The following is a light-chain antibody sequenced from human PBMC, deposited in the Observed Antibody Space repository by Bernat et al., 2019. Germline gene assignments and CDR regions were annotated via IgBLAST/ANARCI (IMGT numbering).Light chain of an antibody. V-gene: IGKV5-2*01. Sequence: ETTLTQSPAFMSAAPGDKVTISCKASRDIDDDVNWYQQKAGEAPVFIIQDATTLAPGVPPRFSGSGYGTHFTLTISNIESEDAAFYFCLQHDNNHLTFGQGTKVEIK. CDR1: RDIDDD. CDR3: LQHDNNHLT. J-gene: IGKJ1*01. CDR2: DAT.